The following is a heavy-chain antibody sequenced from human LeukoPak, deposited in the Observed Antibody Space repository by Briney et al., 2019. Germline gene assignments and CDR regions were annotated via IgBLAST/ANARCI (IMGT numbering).Heavy chain of an antibody. J-gene: IGHJ4*02. CDR1: GFIFTDSW. D-gene: IGHD6-19*01. CDR3: ATKQWLAPPPDS. CDR2: INTDGTVT. Sequence: GGSLRLSCAASGFIFTDSWMSWVRQAPGKGLESVSRINTDGTVTTYADSVKGRFTVSRDNADNTMFLQMNSVRDEDTAVYYCATKQWLAPPPDSWGQGTPVTVSS. V-gene: IGHV3-74*01.